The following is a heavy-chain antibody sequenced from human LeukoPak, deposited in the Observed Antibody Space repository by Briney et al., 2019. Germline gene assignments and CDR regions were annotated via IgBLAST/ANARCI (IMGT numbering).Heavy chain of an antibody. J-gene: IGHJ5*02. Sequence: SSETLSLTCTVSGGSISSYYWSWIRQAPGKGLEWIRYIYYSGSTNYNPSLKSRVTISVDTSENQFSLKLSSVTAADTAVYYCARQGPVLRFLEWSPWFDPWGQGTLVTVSS. D-gene: IGHD3-3*01. CDR3: ARQGPVLRFLEWSPWFDP. CDR1: GGSISSYY. V-gene: IGHV4-59*08. CDR2: IYYSGST.